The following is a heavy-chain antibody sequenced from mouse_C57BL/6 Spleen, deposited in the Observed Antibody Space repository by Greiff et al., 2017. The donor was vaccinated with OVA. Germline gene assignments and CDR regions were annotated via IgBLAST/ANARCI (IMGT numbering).Heavy chain of an antibody. J-gene: IGHJ2*01. CDR2: ISSGGDYI. D-gene: IGHD1-1*01. Sequence: EVQLVESGEGLVKPGGSLKLSCAASGFTFSSYAMSWVRQTPEKRLEWVAYISSGGDYIYYADTVKGRFTISRDNARNTLYLQMSSLKSEDTAMYYCTRANYYGSSGGYFDYWGQGTTLTVSS. CDR3: TRANYYGSSGGYFDY. CDR1: GFTFSSYA. V-gene: IGHV5-9-1*02.